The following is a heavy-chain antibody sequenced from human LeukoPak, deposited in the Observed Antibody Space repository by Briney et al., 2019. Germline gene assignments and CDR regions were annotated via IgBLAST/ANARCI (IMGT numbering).Heavy chain of an antibody. D-gene: IGHD3-22*01. Sequence: GGSLRLSCAASEFRFSNYGMHWVRQAPGKGLEWVAVASYDGDNKYYRDSVKGRFTISRDNSKNTLYLQMNSLRAEDTAIYYCAKDSKYDGSGYYSLYNYYGMDVWGQGTSVTVAS. V-gene: IGHV3-30*18. CDR2: ASYDGDNK. CDR1: EFRFSNYG. CDR3: AKDSKYDGSGYYSLYNYYGMDV. J-gene: IGHJ6*02.